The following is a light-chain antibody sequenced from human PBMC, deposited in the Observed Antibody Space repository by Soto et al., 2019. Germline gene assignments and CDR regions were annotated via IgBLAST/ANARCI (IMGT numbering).Light chain of an antibody. CDR2: DVS. J-gene: IGLJ1*01. CDR3: CSYTTISTYV. CDR1: SSDVGGYNY. V-gene: IGLV2-14*01. Sequence: QSALTQPASVSGSPGQSITISCTGTSSDVGGYNYVSWYQHHPGKAPRLMIYDVSNQPSGVSDRFSGSKSGNTASLTISVLLAEDEADYYCCSYTTISTYVFGTGTKVTVL.